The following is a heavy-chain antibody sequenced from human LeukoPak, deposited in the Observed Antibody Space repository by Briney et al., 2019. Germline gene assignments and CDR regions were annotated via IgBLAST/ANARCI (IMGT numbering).Heavy chain of an antibody. V-gene: IGHV3-23*01. D-gene: IGHD3-10*01. CDR1: GFTFSSYA. CDR2: ISGSGGST. Sequence: PGGSLRLSCAASGFTFSSYAMNWVRQARGKGLEWVSAISGSGGSTYNADSVKGRFTISRDNSKNTLYLQMNSLRAEDTAVYYCARSITMVRGVDNWFDPWGQETLVTVS. J-gene: IGHJ5*02. CDR3: ARSITMVRGVDNWFDP.